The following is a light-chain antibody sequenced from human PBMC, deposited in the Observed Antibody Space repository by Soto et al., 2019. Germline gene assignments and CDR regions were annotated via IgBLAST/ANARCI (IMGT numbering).Light chain of an antibody. V-gene: IGKV3-20*01. J-gene: IGKJ2*01. Sequence: EIVLTQSPGTLSLSPAERATLSCRASQSVNNNYLAWFQQKPGQAPRLLIYGASSRATGIPDRFSGSGSATDITLTISRLEPEDFAVYYCQQYGNSPQTFGQGTKVEIK. CDR3: QQYGNSPQT. CDR2: GAS. CDR1: QSVNNNY.